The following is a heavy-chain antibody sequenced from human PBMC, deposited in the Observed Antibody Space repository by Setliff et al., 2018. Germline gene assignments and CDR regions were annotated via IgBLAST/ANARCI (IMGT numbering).Heavy chain of an antibody. J-gene: IGHJ4*02. V-gene: IGHV4-38-2*02. D-gene: IGHD5-18*01. CDR1: GYSISSGHY. CDR2: ISHSGST. CDR3: AGGRRYNYGWDFDY. Sequence: SETLSLTCTVSGYSISSGHYWGWIRQPPGKGLEWIGSISHSGSTYYNPSLRSRVTISLDTSKNQFSPKLTSVTAADTAVYYCAGGRRYNYGWDFDYWGQGTLVTVSS.